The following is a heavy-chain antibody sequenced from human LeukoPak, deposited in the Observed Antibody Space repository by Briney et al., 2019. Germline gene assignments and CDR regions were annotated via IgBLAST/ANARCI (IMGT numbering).Heavy chain of an antibody. CDR3: ARGRGYSYGPTGTEMYYFDY. D-gene: IGHD5-18*01. CDR1: GGTFSSYA. V-gene: IGHV1-69*01. Sequence: SVKVSCKASGGTFSSYAISWVRQAPGQGLEWMGGIIPIFGTANYAQKFQGRVTITADESTSTAYMKLSSLRSEDTAVYYCARGRGYSYGPTGTEMYYFDYWGQGTLVTVSS. CDR2: IIPIFGTA. J-gene: IGHJ4*02.